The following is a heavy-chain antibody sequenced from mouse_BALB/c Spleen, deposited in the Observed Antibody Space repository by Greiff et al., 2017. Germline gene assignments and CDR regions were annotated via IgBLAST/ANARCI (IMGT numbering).Heavy chain of an antibody. J-gene: IGHJ4*01. CDR2: ISSGSSTI. CDR1: GFTFSSFG. Sequence: EVQLVESGGGLVQPGGSRKLSCAASGFTFSSFGMHWVRQAPEKGLEWVAYISSGSSTIYYADTMKGRVTISRDNPKNTLFLQMTSLRSEDTAMYYCARSSYGNYGDYAMDYWGQGTSVTVSA. D-gene: IGHD2-10*01. CDR3: ARSSYGNYGDYAMDY. V-gene: IGHV5-17*02.